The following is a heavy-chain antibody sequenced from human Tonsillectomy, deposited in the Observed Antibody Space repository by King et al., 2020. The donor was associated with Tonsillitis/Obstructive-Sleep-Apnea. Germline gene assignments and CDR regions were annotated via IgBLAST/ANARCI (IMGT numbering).Heavy chain of an antibody. CDR2: IYYSGST. CDR3: ARDNGDHDSSSYYPFDP. V-gene: IGHV4-59*01. D-gene: IGHD3-22*01. Sequence: HVQLQESGPGLVKPSETLSLTCTVSGGSISSYYWSWIRQPPGKGLEWIGYIYYSGSTNYNPSLKSRVTISVDTSKNQFSLKLSSVTAADTAVYYCARDNGDHDSSSYYPFDPWGQGTLVTVSS. CDR1: GGSISSYY. J-gene: IGHJ5*02.